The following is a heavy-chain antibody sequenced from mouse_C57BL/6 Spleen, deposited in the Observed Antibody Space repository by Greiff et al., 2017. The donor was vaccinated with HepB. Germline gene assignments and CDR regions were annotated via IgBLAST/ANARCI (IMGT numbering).Heavy chain of an antibody. V-gene: IGHV1-82*01. D-gene: IGHD1-1*01. CDR3: ASGYYGNWYFDV. CDR2: IYPGDGDT. J-gene: IGHJ1*03. Sequence: QVQLQQSGPELVKPGASVKISCKASGYAFSSSWMNWVKQRPGKGLEWIGRIYPGDGDTNYNGKFKGKATLTADKSSSTAYMQLSSLTSEDSAVYFCASGYYGNWYFDVWGTGTTVTVSS. CDR1: GYAFSSSW.